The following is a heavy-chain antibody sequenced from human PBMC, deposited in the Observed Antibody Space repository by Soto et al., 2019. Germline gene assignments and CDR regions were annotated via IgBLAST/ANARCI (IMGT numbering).Heavy chain of an antibody. CDR3: ARDGYSLSTFDV. CDR1: GGSLTGGYS. Sequence: TLSLTCAVSGGSLTGGYSWSWIRQPPGKGLEWIGYIYDSGTTYYNPSHKSRVTISVDTSKNQFSLRLSPVTAADTAVYYCARDGYSLSTFDVWGPGTMVTVSS. CDR2: IYDSGTT. D-gene: IGHD5-18*01. J-gene: IGHJ3*01. V-gene: IGHV4-30-2*01.